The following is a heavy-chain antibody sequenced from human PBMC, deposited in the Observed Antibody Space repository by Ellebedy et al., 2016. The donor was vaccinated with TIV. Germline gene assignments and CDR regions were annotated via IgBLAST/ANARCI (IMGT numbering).Heavy chain of an antibody. Sequence: GESLKISCAASGCSLRSYGMHWVRQAPGKGTEWVAVIWSDGSNKYSADPVKGRFTISTDNSKNTVYLQINSLRAEDTAVYYCAGGLGLLYGASPFDYWGQGTLVTVSS. CDR1: GCSLRSYG. D-gene: IGHD3-3*01. J-gene: IGHJ4*02. CDR3: AGGLGLLYGASPFDY. CDR2: IWSDGSNK. V-gene: IGHV3-33*01.